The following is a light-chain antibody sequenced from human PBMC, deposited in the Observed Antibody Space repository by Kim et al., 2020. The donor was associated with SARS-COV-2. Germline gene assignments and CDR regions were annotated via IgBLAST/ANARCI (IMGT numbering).Light chain of an antibody. CDR2: GAS. CDR3: LQDYNYPWT. CDR1: QGIRND. V-gene: IGKV1-6*01. Sequence: AIQMTQSPSSLSASVGDRVTITCRASQGIRNDLGWYQQTPGKAPKLLIYGASSLQSGVPSRFSGSGSGTDFTLTISSLQPEDFATYFCLQDYNYPWTFGQGTKVDIK. J-gene: IGKJ1*01.